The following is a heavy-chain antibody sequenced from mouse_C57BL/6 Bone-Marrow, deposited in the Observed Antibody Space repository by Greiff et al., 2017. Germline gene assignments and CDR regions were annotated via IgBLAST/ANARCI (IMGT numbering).Heavy chain of an antibody. V-gene: IGHV5-9-1*02. CDR1: GFTFSSYA. CDR3: TRAPNWYFDV. CDR2: ISSGGDYI. Sequence: EVHLVESGEGLVKPGGSLKLSCAASGFTFSSYAMSWVRQTPEKRLEWVAYISSGGDYIYYADTVKGRFTITRYNARNTLYLQMSSLKSEDTAMYDCTRAPNWYFDVWGTGTTVTVSS. J-gene: IGHJ1*03.